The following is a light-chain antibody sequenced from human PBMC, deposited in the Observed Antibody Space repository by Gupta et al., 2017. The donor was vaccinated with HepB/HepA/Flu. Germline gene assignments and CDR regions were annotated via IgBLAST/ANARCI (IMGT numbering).Light chain of an antibody. J-gene: IGKJ1*01. Sequence: EIVLTQSPGTLSLSPGERATLPCRASQSVSSSYLAWYQQKPGQAPRLLIYGAASRATGIPDRFSGSGCGTDFTLTISRREPEDFAVYYCQQYGSSLEWTFGQGTKVEIK. CDR3: QQYGSSLEWT. V-gene: IGKV3-20*01. CDR2: GAA. CDR1: QSVSSSY.